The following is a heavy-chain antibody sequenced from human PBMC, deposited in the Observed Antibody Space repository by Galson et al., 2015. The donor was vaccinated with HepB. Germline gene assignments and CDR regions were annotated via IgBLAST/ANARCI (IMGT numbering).Heavy chain of an antibody. CDR3: TRDNPHDYGDYVWDYYFDY. V-gene: IGHV3-49*03. CDR2: IRSKAYGGTT. CDR1: GFTFGDYA. J-gene: IGHJ4*02. Sequence: SLRLSCAASGFTFGDYAISWFRQAPGKGLEWVGFIRSKAYGGTTEYAASVKGRFTISRDDSKSIAYLQMNSLKTEDTAVYYCTRDNPHDYGDYVWDYYFDYWGQGTLVTVSS. D-gene: IGHD4-17*01.